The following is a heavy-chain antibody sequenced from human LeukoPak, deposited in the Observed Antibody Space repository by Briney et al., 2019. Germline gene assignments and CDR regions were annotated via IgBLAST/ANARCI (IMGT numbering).Heavy chain of an antibody. CDR2: IYDSGST. V-gene: IGHV4-59*01. D-gene: IGHD4-11*01. J-gene: IGHJ6*03. CDR3: ARALTVNYFYMDV. Sequence: RPSETLSLTCTVSGGSIRSYCWSWIRQPPGKGLEWIGYIYDSGSTNYNSSLKSRVAMSVDTSKNQFSLKLSSVTAADTAVYFCARALTVNYFYMDVWGQGTTVTVSS. CDR1: GGSIRSYC.